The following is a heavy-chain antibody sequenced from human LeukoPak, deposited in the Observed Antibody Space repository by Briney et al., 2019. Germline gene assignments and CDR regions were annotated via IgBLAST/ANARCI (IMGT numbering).Heavy chain of an antibody. CDR3: ARDRGKDVDTAMVFDY. CDR1: GYTFTSYY. CDR2: INPSGGST. Sequence: ASVKVSCKASGYTFTSYYMRWVRQAPGQGLEWMGIINPSGGSTSYAQKFQGRVTMTRDTSTSTVYMELSSLRSEDTAVYYCARDRGKDVDTAMVFDYWGQGTLVTVSS. D-gene: IGHD5-18*01. J-gene: IGHJ4*02. V-gene: IGHV1-46*01.